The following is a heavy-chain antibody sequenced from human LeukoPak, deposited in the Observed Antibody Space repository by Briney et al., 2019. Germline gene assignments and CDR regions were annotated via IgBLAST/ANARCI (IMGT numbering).Heavy chain of an antibody. V-gene: IGHV4-59*10. Sequence: PSETLSLTCAVYGGSFSGYYWSWIRQPAGKGLEWIGRIYTSGSTNYNPSLKSRVTMSVDTSKNQFSLKLSSVTAADTAVYYCARSISGSTDASYYYYMDVWGKGTTVTVSS. CDR3: ARSISGSTDASYYYYMDV. D-gene: IGHD6-13*01. CDR1: GGSFSGYY. J-gene: IGHJ6*03. CDR2: IYTSGST.